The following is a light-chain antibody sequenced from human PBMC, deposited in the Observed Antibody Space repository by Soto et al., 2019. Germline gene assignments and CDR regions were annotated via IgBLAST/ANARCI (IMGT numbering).Light chain of an antibody. CDR1: QSITTW. V-gene: IGKV1-5*01. J-gene: IGKJ4*01. CDR2: DVS. CDR3: QQYHTTPLT. Sequence: DIQMTQSPSTLSASVGDRVTVTCRASQSITTWLAWYQQKPGKAPKLMIYDVSNLESGVPSRFSGSGSGTEFTLTITGLQADDFATYYCQQYHTTPLTFGGGTKVEIK.